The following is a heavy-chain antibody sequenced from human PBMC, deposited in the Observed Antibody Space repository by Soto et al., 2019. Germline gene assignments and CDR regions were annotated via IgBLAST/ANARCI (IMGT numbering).Heavy chain of an antibody. CDR3: ARAIRITMVRGVSWWFDP. CDR1: GGSISSGDYC. CDR2: IYYSGST. Sequence: SETLSLTCTVSGGSISSGDYCWSWIRQPPGKGLEWIGYIYYSGSTYYNPSLKSRVTISVDTSKNQFSLKLSSVTAADTAVYYCARAIRITMVRGVSWWFDPWGQGTQVTVSS. V-gene: IGHV4-30-4*01. D-gene: IGHD3-10*01. J-gene: IGHJ5*02.